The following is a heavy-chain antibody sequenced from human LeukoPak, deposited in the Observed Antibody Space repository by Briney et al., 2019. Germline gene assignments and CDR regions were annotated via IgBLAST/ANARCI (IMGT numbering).Heavy chain of an antibody. CDR2: INPNSGGT. Sequence: ASVKVSYKASGYTFTGYNIYWVRQAPGQGLEWMGWINPNSGGTNYAQKFQGRVTMTRDTSISTAYMELSRLRSDDTAVYYCVETDGRTLDYWGQGTQVTVSS. D-gene: IGHD2-15*01. CDR3: VETDGRTLDY. V-gene: IGHV1-2*02. J-gene: IGHJ4*02. CDR1: GYTFTGYN.